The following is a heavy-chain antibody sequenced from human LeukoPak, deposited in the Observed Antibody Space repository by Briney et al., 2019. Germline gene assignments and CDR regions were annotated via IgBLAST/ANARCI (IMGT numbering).Heavy chain of an antibody. CDR1: GFTFSNYA. CDR3: AKGVHGSQSTSFADY. D-gene: IGHD3-10*01. Sequence: GGSLRLSCATSGFTFSNYAMHWVRQAPGKGLQWAAVISHGGSEKYYADPVKGRFTVSRDNSKNTLYLQVSSLRLEDTAVYYCAKGVHGSQSTSFADYWGQGTLVTVSS. V-gene: IGHV3-30*18. J-gene: IGHJ4*02. CDR2: ISHGGSEK.